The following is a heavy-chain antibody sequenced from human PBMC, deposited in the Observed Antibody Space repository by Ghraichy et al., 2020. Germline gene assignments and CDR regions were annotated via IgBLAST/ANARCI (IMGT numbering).Heavy chain of an antibody. Sequence: LSCTVSGGSIRRYYWSWIRQPAGKGLEWIGRIYISGSINYNPSLKSRVTMSLDTSKNQFSLKLSCVTAADTAVYYCASTYFDFWSDSSGYGMDVWGQGTTVTVSS. J-gene: IGHJ6*02. CDR2: IYISGSI. CDR3: ASTYFDFWSDSSGYGMDV. CDR1: GGSIRRYY. D-gene: IGHD3-3*01. V-gene: IGHV4-4*07.